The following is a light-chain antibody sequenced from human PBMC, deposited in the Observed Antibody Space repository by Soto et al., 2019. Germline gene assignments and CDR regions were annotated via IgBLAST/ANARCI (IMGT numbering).Light chain of an antibody. CDR2: EVT. CDR1: SSDVGGYDH. CDR3: SSDAGNYNYV. V-gene: IGLV2-8*01. Sequence: QSALTQPPSASGSLRQSVTIPCTGTSSDVGGYDHVSWYQQHPGKAPKLMIYEVTKRPAGVPDRFSGSKSGNTASLTVSGLQAEDEADYYCSSDAGNYNYVFGTGTKVTVL. J-gene: IGLJ1*01.